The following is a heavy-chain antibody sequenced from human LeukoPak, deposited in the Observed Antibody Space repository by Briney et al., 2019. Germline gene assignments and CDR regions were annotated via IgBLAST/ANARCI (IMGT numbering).Heavy chain of an antibody. CDR3: ARDLSSTAYWEFDY. Sequence: WASVKVSCKASGYTFTGYFIHWVRQAPGRGLEWMGRTNPNSGGAEYEQNFQGRVTMTRDTSINTAYMTLSGLTFDDTAMYYCARDLSSTAYWEFDYWGQGTVVTVSS. J-gene: IGHJ4*02. V-gene: IGHV1-2*06. D-gene: IGHD2-8*02. CDR2: TNPNSGGA. CDR1: GYTFTGYF.